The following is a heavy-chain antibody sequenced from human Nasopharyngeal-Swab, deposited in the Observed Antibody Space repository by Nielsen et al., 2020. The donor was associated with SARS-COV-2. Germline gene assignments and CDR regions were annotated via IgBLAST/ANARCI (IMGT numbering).Heavy chain of an antibody. CDR3: ARDGLDYDFWSAYFMDV. V-gene: IGHV4-59*02. CDR1: GASVSDYY. D-gene: IGHD3-3*01. Sequence: ESLKISCTVSGASVSDYYWSWVRQPPGKGLEWLGSFYSTETPDYNPSLNSRVVMSIDTSKNQLSLRLTSVTAADTAVYYCARDGLDYDFWSAYFMDVWGQGTTVTVSS. J-gene: IGHJ6*02. CDR2: FYSTETP.